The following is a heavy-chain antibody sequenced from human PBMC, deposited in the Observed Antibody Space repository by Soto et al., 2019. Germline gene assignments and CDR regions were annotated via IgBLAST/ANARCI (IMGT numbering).Heavy chain of an antibody. Sequence: QVTLKESGPVLVKPTETLTLTCTVSGFSLSNARMGVSWIRQPPGKALEWLAHIFSNDEKSYSTSLKSRLTLSKDTSKSQVVLTMTNMDPVDTATYYCARTHDPRYSYVPFDPWGQGTLVTVSS. CDR3: ARTHDPRYSYVPFDP. J-gene: IGHJ5*02. D-gene: IGHD5-18*01. CDR2: IFSNDEK. V-gene: IGHV2-26*01. CDR1: GFSLSNARMG.